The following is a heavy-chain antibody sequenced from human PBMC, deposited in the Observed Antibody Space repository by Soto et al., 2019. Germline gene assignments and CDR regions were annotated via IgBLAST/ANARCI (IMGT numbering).Heavy chain of an antibody. D-gene: IGHD6-19*01. CDR1: GGSISSGGYY. V-gene: IGHV4-31*03. CDR3: ARDQEYGSVWYSDL. Sequence: QVQLQESGPGLVKPSQTLSLTCTVSGGSISSGGYYWSWIRQHPGKGLEWIGYIYYSGSTYYNPSLKSRVTTSENTSKNQSALKLSSGTAGDTAVYYCARDQEYGSVWYSDLWGRGALVTVSS. CDR2: IYYSGST. J-gene: IGHJ2*01.